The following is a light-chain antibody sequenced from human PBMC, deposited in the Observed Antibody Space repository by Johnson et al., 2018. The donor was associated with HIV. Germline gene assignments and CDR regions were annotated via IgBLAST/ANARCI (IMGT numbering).Light chain of an antibody. V-gene: IGLV1-51*02. CDR3: GTWDSSLSAPWV. Sequence: IGNNYVSWYQQLPGTAPTLLLYENTMRLSGIPDRFSGSKSGTSATLGITGLQTGDEADYYCGTWDSSLSAPWVFGTGTKVTVL. CDR2: ENT. CDR1: IGNNY. J-gene: IGLJ1*01.